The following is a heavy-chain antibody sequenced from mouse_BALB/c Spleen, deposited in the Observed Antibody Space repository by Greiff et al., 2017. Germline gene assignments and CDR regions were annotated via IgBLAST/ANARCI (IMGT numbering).Heavy chain of an antibody. CDR2: INPSNGRT. CDR3: ARAYGSSLYYFDY. J-gene: IGHJ2*01. D-gene: IGHD1-1*01. V-gene: IGHV1S81*02. CDR1: GYTFTSYW. Sequence: QVQLQQPGAELVKPRASVKLSCKASGYTFTSYWMHWVKQRPGQGLEWIGEINPSNGRTNYNEKFKSKATLTVDKSSSTAYMQLSSLTSEDSAVYDWARAYGSSLYYFDYWGQGTTLTVAS.